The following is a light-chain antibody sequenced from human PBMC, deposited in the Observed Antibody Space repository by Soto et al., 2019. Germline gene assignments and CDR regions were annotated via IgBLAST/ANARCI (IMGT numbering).Light chain of an antibody. Sequence: EIVLTQSPGTLSLSPRERATLSGRASQSVSNNYLAWYQQNPGQAPRLLIYGASNRATGIPDRSSGSGSGTDFTLTISSLEPEDFAVYYCQHFGGTTFTFGQGTRLEI. CDR3: QHFGGTTFT. CDR1: QSVSNNY. V-gene: IGKV3-20*01. J-gene: IGKJ5*01. CDR2: GAS.